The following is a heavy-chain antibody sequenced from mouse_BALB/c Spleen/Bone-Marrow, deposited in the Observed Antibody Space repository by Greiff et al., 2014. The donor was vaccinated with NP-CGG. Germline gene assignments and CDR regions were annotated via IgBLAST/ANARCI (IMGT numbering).Heavy chain of an antibody. CDR2: INPYNDGT. CDR3: ARRQFITTAAWFAY. V-gene: IGHV1-14*01. D-gene: IGHD1-2*01. CDR1: GYTFTSYV. Sequence: LQESGPELVKPGASVKMSCKASGYTFTSYVMHWVKQKPGQGLEWIGYINPYNDGTKYNEKFKGKATLTSDKSSSTAYMELISLTSEDSAVYYCARRQFITTAAWFAYWGQGTLVTVSA. J-gene: IGHJ3*01.